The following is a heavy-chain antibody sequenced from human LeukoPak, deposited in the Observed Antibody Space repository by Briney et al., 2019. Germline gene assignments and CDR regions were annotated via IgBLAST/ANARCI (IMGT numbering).Heavy chain of an antibody. V-gene: IGHV3-30*18. Sequence: GGSLRLSCAASGFTFSTYTMHWVRQAPGKGLEWVAVVTYDGSNKYYSDSVRGRFTISRGNSKNTLYLRMTSLRTEDTAVYYCAKERRSGSGAAAFDLWGQGTMVTVSS. CDR3: AKERRSGSGAAAFDL. D-gene: IGHD3-10*01. CDR1: GFTFSTYT. CDR2: VTYDGSNK. J-gene: IGHJ3*01.